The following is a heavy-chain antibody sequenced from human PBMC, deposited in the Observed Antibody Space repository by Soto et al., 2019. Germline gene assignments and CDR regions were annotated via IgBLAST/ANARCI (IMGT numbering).Heavy chain of an antibody. CDR1: GGSISSSSYY. V-gene: IGHV4-39*01. Sequence: QLQLQESGPGLVKPSETLSLTCTVSGGSISSSSYYWGWIRQPPGKGLEWIGSIYYSGSTYSNPSLKSRVTISVETAKNQFSLKLSSVSAADTAVYSCARHWAVYGSGSYYRNHWFDPWGQGTLVTVSS. J-gene: IGHJ5*02. CDR3: ARHWAVYGSGSYYRNHWFDP. CDR2: IYYSGST. D-gene: IGHD3-10*01.